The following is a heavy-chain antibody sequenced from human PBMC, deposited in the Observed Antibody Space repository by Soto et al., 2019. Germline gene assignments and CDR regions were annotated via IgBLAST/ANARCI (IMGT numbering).Heavy chain of an antibody. CDR2: ISAYNGNT. J-gene: IGHJ4*02. CDR3: AREGVYGSSTSCYVSDY. CDR1: GYTFTSYG. V-gene: IGHV1-18*01. D-gene: IGHD2-2*01. Sequence: QVQLVQSGAEVKKPGASVKVSCKASGYTFTSYGISWVRQAPGQGLEWMGWISAYNGNTNYAKKLQGRVTMTTDTSTSTAYIALSSLRSDDTAVYYCAREGVYGSSTSCYVSDYWGQGTLVTVSS.